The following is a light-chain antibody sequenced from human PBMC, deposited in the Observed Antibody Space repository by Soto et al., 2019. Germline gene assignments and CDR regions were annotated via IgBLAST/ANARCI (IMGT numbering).Light chain of an antibody. CDR3: QQYGSSPPLT. CDR2: GAS. Sequence: EIVLTQSPGTLSLSPGERATLSCRASQSVSSSYLAWYQQKPGQAPRLLIYGASSRATGIPDRFSGSGSGTDFTLTISRLETEAFAVYYGQQYGSSPPLTFGGGTKVEIK. CDR1: QSVSSSY. J-gene: IGKJ4*01. V-gene: IGKV3-20*01.